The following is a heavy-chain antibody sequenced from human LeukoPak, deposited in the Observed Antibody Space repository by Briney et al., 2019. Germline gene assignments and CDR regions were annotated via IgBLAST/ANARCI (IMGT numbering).Heavy chain of an antibody. D-gene: IGHD3-16*01. CDR1: SGSISSSY. V-gene: IGHV4-4*07. CDR3: AGGFDSNPDY. Sequence: PSETLSLTSTVSSGSISSSYWSWIRQPAGKGLEWIGRIYTSGDTKYNPSLKSRVTMSVDTSKNHFSLKLTSVTAADTAVYYCAGGFDSNPDYWGQGTLVTVSS. J-gene: IGHJ4*02. CDR2: IYTSGDT.